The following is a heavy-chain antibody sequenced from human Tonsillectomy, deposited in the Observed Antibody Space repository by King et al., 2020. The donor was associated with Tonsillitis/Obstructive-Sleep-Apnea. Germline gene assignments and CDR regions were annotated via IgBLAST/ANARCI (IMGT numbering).Heavy chain of an antibody. CDR2: INRDGSER. V-gene: IGHV3-7*04. D-gene: IGHD2/OR15-2a*01. J-gene: IGHJ4*02. CDR3: ARDLFYHSYFDY. CDR1: GFSFGTYW. Sequence: VQLVESGGGLVRPGGSLRLSCAASGFSFGTYWMTWVRQAPGKGLEWVANINRDGSERYYADSVKGRFIISRDNAKNSLYMQMDSLRAGDTAVYYCARDLFYHSYFDYWGQGPLVTVSS.